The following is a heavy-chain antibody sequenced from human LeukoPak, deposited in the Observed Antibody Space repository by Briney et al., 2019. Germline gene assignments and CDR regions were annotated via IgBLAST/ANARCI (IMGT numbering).Heavy chain of an antibody. CDR3: ARGQTYYYDSSGYDFDY. D-gene: IGHD3-22*01. J-gene: IGHJ4*02. Sequence: GGSLRLSCAASGFTFSSYAMHWVRQAPGKGLEWVAVISYDGSNKYYADSVKGRFTISRDNSKNTLYLQMNSLRAEDTAVYYCARGQTYYYDSSGYDFDYWGRGTLVTVSS. CDR1: GFTFSSYA. CDR2: ISYDGSNK. V-gene: IGHV3-30*04.